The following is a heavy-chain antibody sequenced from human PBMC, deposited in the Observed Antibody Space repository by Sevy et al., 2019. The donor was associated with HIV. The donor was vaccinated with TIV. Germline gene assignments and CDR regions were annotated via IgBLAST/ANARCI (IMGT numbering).Heavy chain of an antibody. CDR3: ARVRYNYGQKYFDY. CDR1: GFTFSDYY. V-gene: IGHV3-11*06. Sequence: GGSLRLSCTASGFTFSDYYMSWIRQAPGKGLEWVSYISTSSSYTSYPVSVKGQFTISRDNAKNSLYLQMNSLRVEDTAVYYCARVRYNYGQKYFDYWGQGTLVTVSS. J-gene: IGHJ4*02. D-gene: IGHD5-18*01. CDR2: ISTSSSYT.